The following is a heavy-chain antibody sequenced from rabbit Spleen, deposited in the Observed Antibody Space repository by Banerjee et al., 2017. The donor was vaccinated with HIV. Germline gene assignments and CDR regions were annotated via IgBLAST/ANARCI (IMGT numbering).Heavy chain of an antibody. J-gene: IGHJ4*01. Sequence: QEQLVESGGGLVQPEGSLTLTCTASGFSFSSNYWMCWVRQAPGKGLESIACIRTGDGNTYYASWVNGRFTVSKTSSTTVTLQMTSLTAADTATYFCARDAGVGGYHFNLWGPGTLVTVS. CDR1: GFSFSSNYW. CDR2: IRTGDGNT. V-gene: IGHV1S45*01. D-gene: IGHD1-1*01. CDR3: ARDAGVGGYHFNL.